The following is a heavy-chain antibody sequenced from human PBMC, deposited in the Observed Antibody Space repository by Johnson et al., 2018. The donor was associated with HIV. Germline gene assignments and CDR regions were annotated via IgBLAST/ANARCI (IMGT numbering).Heavy chain of an antibody. CDR1: GFTFNAHW. Sequence: VLLVESGGGLVQPGGSLRLSCAVSGFTFNAHWMHWVRQAPGKGLEWVANIKQDGSEKYYVYSVKGRFTISRDNSKNTLYLQMNSLRAEDTAVYYCARVGNGDYGWSFDIWGQGTTVTISS. CDR2: IKQDGSEK. J-gene: IGHJ3*02. V-gene: IGHV3-7*02. D-gene: IGHD4-17*01. CDR3: ARVGNGDYGWSFDI.